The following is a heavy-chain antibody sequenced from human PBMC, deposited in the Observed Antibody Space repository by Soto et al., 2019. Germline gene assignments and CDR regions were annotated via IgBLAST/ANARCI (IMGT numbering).Heavy chain of an antibody. Sequence: LVQSGPDVKKPGTSVKVSCKTSGFTFGSSAVQWVRQVRGQRLEWIGWIVVASGYSNVAQKFQDRVSLTRDLCTNTAFMELSSLTSEDSAMYYCAADVIGVAGDFDHWGQGTLVSVSS. V-gene: IGHV1-58*01. D-gene: IGHD6-19*01. J-gene: IGHJ4*02. CDR1: GFTFGSSA. CDR2: IVVASGYS. CDR3: AADVIGVAGDFDH.